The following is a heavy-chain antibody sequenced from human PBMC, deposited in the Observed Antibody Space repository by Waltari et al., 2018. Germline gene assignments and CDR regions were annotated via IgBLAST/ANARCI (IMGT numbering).Heavy chain of an antibody. CDR2: ISGSGGST. CDR1: GFTLSSYA. V-gene: IGHV3-23*01. D-gene: IGHD3-22*01. Sequence: EVQLLESGGGLVQPGGSMGLSCAASGFTLSSYAMSWVRQAPGKGLEWVSAISGSGGSTYYADSVKGRFTISRDNSKNTLYLQMNSLRAEDTAVYYCVDSSGYNPFDYWGQGTLVTVSS. CDR3: VDSSGYNPFDY. J-gene: IGHJ4*02.